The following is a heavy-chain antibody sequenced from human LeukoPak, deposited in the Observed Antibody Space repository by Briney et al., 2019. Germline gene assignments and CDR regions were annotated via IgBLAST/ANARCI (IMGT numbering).Heavy chain of an antibody. CDR2: INSDGSST. CDR3: ARVRQTGIVVVNHFDY. CDR1: GFTFSSYW. V-gene: IGHV3-74*01. D-gene: IGHD3-22*01. J-gene: IGHJ4*02. Sequence: GGSLRLSCAASGFTFSSYWMHRVRQAPGKGLVWVSRINSDGSSTSYADSVKGRFTISRDNAKNTLYLQMNSLRAEDTAVYYCARVRQTGIVVVNHFDYWSQGTLVTVSS.